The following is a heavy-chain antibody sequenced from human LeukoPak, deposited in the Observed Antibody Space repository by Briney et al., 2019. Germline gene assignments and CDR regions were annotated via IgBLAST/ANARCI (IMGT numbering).Heavy chain of an antibody. CDR3: ARGVDGKGGYNPGSFNFDY. V-gene: IGHV1-18*01. D-gene: IGHD5-24*01. J-gene: IGHJ4*02. CDR2: ISAYNGNT. CDR1: GYTFTSYG. Sequence: ASVKVSCKASGYTFTSYGISWVRQAPGQGLEWMGWISAYNGNTNYAQKLQGRVTMTTDTSTSTAYMELRSLRSDDTAVYYCARGVDGKGGYNPGSFNFDYWGQGTLVTVSS.